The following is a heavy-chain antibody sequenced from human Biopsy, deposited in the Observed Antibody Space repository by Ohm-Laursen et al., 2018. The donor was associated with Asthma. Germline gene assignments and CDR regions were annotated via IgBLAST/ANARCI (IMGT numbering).Heavy chain of an antibody. CDR3: ARGYGGSDRIVYYSSGREV. CDR1: GDSFSNYA. D-gene: IGHD5-12*01. CDR2: LIPVLGTP. V-gene: IGHV1-69*01. Sequence: SSVKVSCKVSGDSFSNYAISWVRQAPGQGLEWMGGLIPVLGTPDHAQMFEGRVTITADESTSTAYMELSSLSSEDTAVYYCARGYGGSDRIVYYSSGREVWGQGTTVTASS. J-gene: IGHJ6*02.